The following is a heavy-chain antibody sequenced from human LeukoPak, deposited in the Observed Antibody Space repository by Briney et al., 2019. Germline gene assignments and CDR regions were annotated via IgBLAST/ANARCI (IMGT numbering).Heavy chain of an antibody. Sequence: GGSLRLSCAASGFTFSDNYMSWVRQAPGKGLEWVSYISSSGSTIYYADSVKGRFTISRDNAKNSLYLQMNSLRAEDTAVYYCARGVDCSSTSCYVWHDYYYYMDVWGKGTTVTVSS. V-gene: IGHV3-11*04. CDR2: ISSSGSTI. J-gene: IGHJ6*03. CDR1: GFTFSDNY. D-gene: IGHD2-2*01. CDR3: ARGVDCSSTSCYVWHDYYYYMDV.